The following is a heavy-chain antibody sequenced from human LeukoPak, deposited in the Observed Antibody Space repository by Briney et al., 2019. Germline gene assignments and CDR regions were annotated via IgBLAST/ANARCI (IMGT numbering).Heavy chain of an antibody. CDR3: ARISSGWPY. Sequence: GPVKVSCKVSGYTFTNYAMNWVRQAPGQGLEWMGWINTKTGNPTYAQGFTGRFVFSSDTSVSTAYLQISSLKAEDTAVYYCARISSGWPYWGQGTLVTVSS. D-gene: IGHD6-19*01. CDR1: GYTFTNYA. J-gene: IGHJ4*02. V-gene: IGHV7-4-1*02. CDR2: INTKTGNP.